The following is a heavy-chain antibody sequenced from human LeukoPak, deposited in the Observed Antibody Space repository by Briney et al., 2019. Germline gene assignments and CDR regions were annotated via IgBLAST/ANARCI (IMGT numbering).Heavy chain of an antibody. D-gene: IGHD3-22*01. CDR1: GFTFSDYY. CDR3: ARDPYYYDSSGYYDY. V-gene: IGHV3-11*01. Sequence: GGSLRLSCAASGFTFSDYYMSWIRQAPGKGLEWVSYISSSGSTIYYADSVKGRFTISRDNAKNSLYLQMDSLRAEDTAVYYCARDPYYYDSSGYYDYWGQGTLVTVSS. CDR2: ISSSGSTI. J-gene: IGHJ4*02.